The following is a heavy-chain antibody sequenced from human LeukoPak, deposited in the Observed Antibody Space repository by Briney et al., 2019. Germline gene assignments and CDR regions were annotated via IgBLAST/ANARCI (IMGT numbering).Heavy chain of an antibody. D-gene: IGHD6-13*01. Sequence: PGGSLRLSCEASGFTFSSYGMQWVRQAPGMGPEWVSVISHDGTVTHYADSVKGRFTISRDSSTNTLYLQTDSLRTEDTAVYYCAKEGSQYASSWFDYWGQGTLVTVSS. CDR2: ISHDGTVT. CDR1: GFTFSSYG. CDR3: AKEGSQYASSWFDY. J-gene: IGHJ4*02. V-gene: IGHV3-30*18.